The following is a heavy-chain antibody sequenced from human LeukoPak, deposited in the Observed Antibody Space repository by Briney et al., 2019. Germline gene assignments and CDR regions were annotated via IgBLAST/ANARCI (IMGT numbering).Heavy chain of an antibody. CDR2: ITSSSTSI. J-gene: IGHJ4*02. CDR1: GFTFSSYW. Sequence: PGGSLRLSCAASGFTFSSYWMSWVRQAPGKGLEWVSSITSSSTSIYFADSVKGRFTISRDNAKNSLYLQMNSLRAEDTAVYYCARTYYDILTGYNPYFDYWGQGTLVTVSS. CDR3: ARTYYDILTGYNPYFDY. V-gene: IGHV3-21*01. D-gene: IGHD3-9*01.